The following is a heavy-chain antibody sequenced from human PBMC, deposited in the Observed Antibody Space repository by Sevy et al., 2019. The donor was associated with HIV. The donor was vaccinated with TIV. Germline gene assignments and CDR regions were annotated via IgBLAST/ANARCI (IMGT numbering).Heavy chain of an antibody. J-gene: IGHJ4*02. Sequence: SETLSLTCTVPGGSISSSSYYWGWIRQPPGKGLEWIGTIYYSGSTYYNPSLKSRVTISVDTSKNQFSLKLNSVTAADTAVYYCVDSSGYYGPFGYWGQGILVTVSS. V-gene: IGHV4-39*01. D-gene: IGHD3-22*01. CDR1: GGSISSSSYY. CDR2: IYYSGST. CDR3: VDSSGYYGPFGY.